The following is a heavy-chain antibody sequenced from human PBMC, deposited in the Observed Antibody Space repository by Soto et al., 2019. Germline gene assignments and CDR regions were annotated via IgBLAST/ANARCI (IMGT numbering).Heavy chain of an antibody. V-gene: IGHV5-51*01. J-gene: IGHJ6*02. D-gene: IGHD4-17*01. Sequence: GESLKISCTGSGYSFTNYWIGWVRQMPGKGLEWMGIIYPGDSDTRYSPSFQGQVTISADWSISTAYLHWSSLRASDTAMYYCGRHPYGDYDVMGVWGQGTAVTVSS. CDR1: GYSFTNYW. CDR2: IYPGDSDT. CDR3: GRHPYGDYDVMGV.